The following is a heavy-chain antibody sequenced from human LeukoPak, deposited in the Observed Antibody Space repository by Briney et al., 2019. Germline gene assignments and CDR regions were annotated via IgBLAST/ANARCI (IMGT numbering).Heavy chain of an antibody. CDR1: GGSISSGGYY. Sequence: SETLSLTCTVSGGSISSGGYYWSWIRQHPGKGLEWIGYIYYSGSTYYNPSLKSQVTISVDTSKNRFSLKLSSVTAADTAVYYCARASLSYGWYFDLWGRGTLVTVSS. V-gene: IGHV4-31*01. D-gene: IGHD3-10*01. CDR3: ARASLSYGWYFDL. J-gene: IGHJ2*01. CDR2: IYYSGST.